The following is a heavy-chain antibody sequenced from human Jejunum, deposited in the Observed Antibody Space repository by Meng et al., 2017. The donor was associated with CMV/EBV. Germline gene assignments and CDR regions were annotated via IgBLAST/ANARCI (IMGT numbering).Heavy chain of an antibody. CDR3: ARGRRNEPLFDY. D-gene: IGHD1-14*01. V-gene: IGHV1-69*12. J-gene: IGHJ4*02. Sequence: VQLVQSGAEVEKPGSSLKVVVKPSGGSFSTHTFSWVRQDPGQGHEWMGGLIAVFDKTKAAPRFQDRVTFTADESTSTAYMGLSSLTFDDTAVYFCARGRRNEPLFDYWGQGTLVTVSS. CDR2: LIAVFDKT. CDR1: GGSFSTHT.